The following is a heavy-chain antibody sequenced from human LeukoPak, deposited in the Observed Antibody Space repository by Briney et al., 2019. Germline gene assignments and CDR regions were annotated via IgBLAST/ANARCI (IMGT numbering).Heavy chain of an antibody. V-gene: IGHV4-34*01. J-gene: IGHJ4*02. CDR3: ARGDRRYFDWLLFDY. CDR1: GGSFSGYY. D-gene: IGHD3-9*01. Sequence: SETLSLTCAVYGGSFSGYYWSWIRQPPGKGLEWIGEINHSGSTNYNPSLKSRVTISADTSKNQFSLKLSSVTAADTAVYYCARGDRRYFDWLLFDYWGQGTLVTVSS. CDR2: INHSGST.